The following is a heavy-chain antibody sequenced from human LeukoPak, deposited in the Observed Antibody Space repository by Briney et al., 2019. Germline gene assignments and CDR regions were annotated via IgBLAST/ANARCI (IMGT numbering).Heavy chain of an antibody. D-gene: IGHD5-12*01. CDR2: IIPIFGTA. V-gene: IGHV1-69*13. CDR1: GGTFSSYA. CDR3: AREAGSSGYDLPFDY. J-gene: IGHJ4*02. Sequence: ASVKVSCKASGGTFSSYAISWVRQAPGQGLEWMGGIIPIFGTANYARKFQGRVTITADESTSTAYMELSSLRSEDTAVYYCAREAGSSGYDLPFDYWGQGTLVTVSS.